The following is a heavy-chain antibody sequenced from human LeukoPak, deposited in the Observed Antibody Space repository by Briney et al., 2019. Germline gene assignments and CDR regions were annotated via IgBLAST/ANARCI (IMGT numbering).Heavy chain of an antibody. CDR2: INHSGST. V-gene: IGHV4-34*01. CDR1: GGSFSGYY. CDR3: ARGREDIVVVPAAIATIDY. D-gene: IGHD2-2*01. Sequence: PSETLSLTCAVYGGSFSGYYWSWIRQPPRKGVEWIGEINHSGSTNYNPSLKSRVTISVDTSKNQFSLKLSSVTAADTAVYYCARGREDIVVVPAAIATIDYWGQGTLVTVSS. J-gene: IGHJ4*02.